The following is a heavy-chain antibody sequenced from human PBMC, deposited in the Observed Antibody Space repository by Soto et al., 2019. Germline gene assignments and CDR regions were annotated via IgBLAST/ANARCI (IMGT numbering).Heavy chain of an antibody. J-gene: IGHJ4*02. Sequence: SETLSLTCTVSGGSISSYYWSWIRQPPGKGLEWIGYIYYSGSTNYNPSIKSRVTISVDTSKNQFSLKLSSVTAADTAFYYCARDGDYSNYERYFDYWGQGTLVTVSS. CDR1: GGSISSYY. D-gene: IGHD4-4*01. V-gene: IGHV4-59*01. CDR3: ARDGDYSNYERYFDY. CDR2: IYYSGST.